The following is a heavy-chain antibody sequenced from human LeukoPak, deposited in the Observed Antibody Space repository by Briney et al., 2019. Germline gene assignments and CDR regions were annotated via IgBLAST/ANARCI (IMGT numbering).Heavy chain of an antibody. CDR2: INPNSGGT. Sequence: ASVKVSCKASGYTFTSYYMHWVRQAPGQGLEWMGWINPNSGGTNYAQKFQGRVTMTRDTSISTAYMELSRLRSDDTAVYYCASETGIAVAGTDYWGQGTLVTVSS. V-gene: IGHV1-2*02. D-gene: IGHD6-19*01. CDR3: ASETGIAVAGTDY. J-gene: IGHJ4*02. CDR1: GYTFTSYY.